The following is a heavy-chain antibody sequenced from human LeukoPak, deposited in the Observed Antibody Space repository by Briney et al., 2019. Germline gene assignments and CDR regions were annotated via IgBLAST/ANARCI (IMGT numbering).Heavy chain of an antibody. CDR2: INGDGRNI. CDR3: AKDRGSSSSQSFDF. D-gene: IGHD6-6*01. Sequence: PGGSLRLSCVASGFTFSSYWMHWVRQDPRKGLVWVSRINGDGRNINYADSVRGRFTISRDNAKNSLSLRMNSLKSEDTALYYCAKDRGSSSSQSFDFWGQGTLVTVSS. CDR1: GFTFSSYW. J-gene: IGHJ4*02. V-gene: IGHV3-74*01.